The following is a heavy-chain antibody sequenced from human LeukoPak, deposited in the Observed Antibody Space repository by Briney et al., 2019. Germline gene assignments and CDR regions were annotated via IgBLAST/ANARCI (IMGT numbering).Heavy chain of an antibody. Sequence: GGSLRLSCAASGFTFNRFWMSWVRQAPGKELQWVANIKQDGSAKYYVDSVKGRFTISRDNAKNSLYLQMNSLRAEDTAVNYCARVEASGYDYGAFDYWGQGTLVTVSS. CDR1: GFTFNRFW. CDR3: ARVEASGYDYGAFDY. D-gene: IGHD5-12*01. J-gene: IGHJ4*02. CDR2: IKQDGSAK. V-gene: IGHV3-7*01.